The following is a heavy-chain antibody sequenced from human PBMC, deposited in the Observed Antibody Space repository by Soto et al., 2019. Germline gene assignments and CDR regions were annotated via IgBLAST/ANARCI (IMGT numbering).Heavy chain of an antibody. CDR1: VGSISRYY. CDR2: IYYSGST. J-gene: IGHJ3*02. D-gene: IGHD6-19*01. Sequence: SETLSLTCTVSVGSISRYYWSWIRQPPGKGLEWIGYIYYSGSTNYNPSLKSRVTISVDTSKNQFSLKLSSVTAADTAVYYCARVRDSSGWYEAGGGAFDIWGQGTMVTVSS. CDR3: ARVRDSSGWYEAGGGAFDI. V-gene: IGHV4-59*01.